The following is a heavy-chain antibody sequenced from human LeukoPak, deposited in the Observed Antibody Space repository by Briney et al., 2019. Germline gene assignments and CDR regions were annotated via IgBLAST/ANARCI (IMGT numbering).Heavy chain of an antibody. D-gene: IGHD1-26*01. Sequence: GGSLRLSCAASGFTFSSYAMSWVRQAQGRGLEGVSAISGSGGSTYYADSVKGRFTISRDNSKNTLYLQMNSLRAEDTAVYYCAKDGGSYYPPDAFDIWGQGTMVTVSS. CDR2: ISGSGGST. CDR3: AKDGGSYYPPDAFDI. CDR1: GFTFSSYA. J-gene: IGHJ3*02. V-gene: IGHV3-23*01.